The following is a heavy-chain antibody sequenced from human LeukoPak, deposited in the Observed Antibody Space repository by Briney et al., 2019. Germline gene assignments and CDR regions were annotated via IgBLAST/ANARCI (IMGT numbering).Heavy chain of an antibody. V-gene: IGHV3-30*18. CDR2: ISYDGSNK. D-gene: IGHD6-6*01. CDR1: GFTFSSYG. CDR3: AKAQGLRSSSPSGY. Sequence: GGSLRLSCAASGFTFSSYGMLWVRQAPGQGLEWVAGISYDGSNKYYADSVKGRFTISRDTCTNTLYLHMNSLRAEDTAVYYCAKAQGLRSSSPSGYWGQGTLVTVSS. J-gene: IGHJ4*02.